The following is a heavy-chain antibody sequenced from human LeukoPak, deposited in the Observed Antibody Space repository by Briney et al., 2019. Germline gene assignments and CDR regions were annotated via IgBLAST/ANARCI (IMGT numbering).Heavy chain of an antibody. CDR2: ISYDGSNK. Sequence: PGRSLRLSCAASGSTFSSYAMHWVRQAPGKGLEWVAVISYDGSNKYYADSVKGRFTISRDNSKNTLYLQMNSLRAEDTAVYYCARDRNIVVVSYYFDYWGQGTLVTVSS. D-gene: IGHD3-22*01. CDR1: GSTFSSYA. J-gene: IGHJ4*02. CDR3: ARDRNIVVVSYYFDY. V-gene: IGHV3-30*04.